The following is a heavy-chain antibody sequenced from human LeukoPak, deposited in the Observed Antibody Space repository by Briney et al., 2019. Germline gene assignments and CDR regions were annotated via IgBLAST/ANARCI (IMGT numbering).Heavy chain of an antibody. J-gene: IGHJ4*02. CDR3: VKDRYVARGDYLDF. V-gene: IGHV3-23*01. CDR1: GFTFNNYY. CDR2: IGGSDGST. Sequence: GGSLRLSCVASGFTFNNYYMTWVRQAPGKGLEWVSTIGGSDGSTYYADSVKGRFTISGDNAKNTQSLQMSSLRTEDTAIYYCVKDRYVARGDYLDFWGQGTLVTVSS. D-gene: IGHD3-10*01.